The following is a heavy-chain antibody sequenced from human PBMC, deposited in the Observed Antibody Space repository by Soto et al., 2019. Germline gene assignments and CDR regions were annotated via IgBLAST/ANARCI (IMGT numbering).Heavy chain of an antibody. CDR3: ARHGDNFPYCSGGSCHSRYYYYGMDV. Sequence: GESLKISCQGSGYSFTSYWIGWVRQMPGKGLEWMGIIYPGDSDTRYSPYFQGQVTISADKSISTAYLQWSSLKASDTAMYYCARHGDNFPYCSGGSCHSRYYYYGMDVWGQGTTVTVSS. V-gene: IGHV5-51*01. D-gene: IGHD2-15*01. CDR1: GYSFTSYW. J-gene: IGHJ6*02. CDR2: IYPGDSDT.